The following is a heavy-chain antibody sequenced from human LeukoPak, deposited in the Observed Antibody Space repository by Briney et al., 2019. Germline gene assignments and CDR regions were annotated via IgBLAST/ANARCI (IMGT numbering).Heavy chain of an antibody. CDR2: ISGSGGNT. Sequence: GGSLRLSCAASGFTFSSYAMSWVRQAPGRGLEWVSAISGSGGNTYYADSVKGRFTISRDNSKNTLYLQMNSLRAEDTAVYYCAKDKGWGYSTYDFYGMDVWGQGTTVTVSS. CDR1: GFTFSSYA. CDR3: AKDKGWGYSTYDFYGMDV. J-gene: IGHJ6*02. V-gene: IGHV3-23*01. D-gene: IGHD1-26*01.